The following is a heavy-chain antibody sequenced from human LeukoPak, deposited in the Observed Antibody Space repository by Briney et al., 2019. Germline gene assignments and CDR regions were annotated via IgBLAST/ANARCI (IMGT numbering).Heavy chain of an antibody. J-gene: IGHJ4*02. CDR3: ARDLIAAVFDY. D-gene: IGHD6-13*01. CDR2: ISYDGSNK. V-gene: IGHV3-30*04. CDR1: GFTFSSYA. Sequence: GGSLRLSCAASGFTFSSYAMHWVRRAPGKGLEWVAVISYDGSNKYYADSVKGRFTISRDNSKNTLYLQMNSLRAEDTAVYYCARDLIAAVFDYWGQGTLVTVSS.